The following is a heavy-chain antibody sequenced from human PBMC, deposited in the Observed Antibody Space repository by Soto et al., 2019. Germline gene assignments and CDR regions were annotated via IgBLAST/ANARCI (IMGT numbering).Heavy chain of an antibody. CDR3: ATNTDIVLVPAAQTSVDYYYYGMDV. V-gene: IGHV4-30-2*02. CDR2: IYHSGST. Sequence: PSETLSLTCAVSGGSISSGAYSWSWIRQPPGKGLEWVGYIYHSGSTYYNPSLKSRVTISVDTSKNQFSLKLSSVTAADTAVYYCATNTDIVLVPAAQTSVDYYYYGMDVWGQGTTGTVSS. CDR1: GGSISSGAYS. J-gene: IGHJ6*02. D-gene: IGHD2-2*01.